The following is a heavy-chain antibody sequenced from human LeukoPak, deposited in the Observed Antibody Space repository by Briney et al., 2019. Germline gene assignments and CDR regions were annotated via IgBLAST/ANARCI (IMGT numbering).Heavy chain of an antibody. D-gene: IGHD5-18*01. V-gene: IGHV3-53*05. CDR2: IYSGGRT. CDR1: GFSVSTNY. CDR3: AKDSEYSYGYPPGYFDY. J-gene: IGHJ4*02. Sequence: GGSLRLSCAASGFSVSTNYMSWVRQAPGKGLEWVSLIYSGGRTYYADSVKGRFTISRDNSKNTLYLQMNSLRAEDTAVYYCAKDSEYSYGYPPGYFDYWGQGTLVTVSS.